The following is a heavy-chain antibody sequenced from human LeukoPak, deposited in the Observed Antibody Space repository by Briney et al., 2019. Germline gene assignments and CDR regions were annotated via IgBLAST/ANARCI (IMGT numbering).Heavy chain of an antibody. Sequence: GGSLRLSCAASGFTFSSYWMHWVRQVPGKGLMWVSRIDTGGSGTRYADSVKGRFTISRDNAKNTVYLQMNSLRAEDTAVYYCAKGSRDTSGWYRDYWGQGTLVTVSS. CDR2: IDTGGSGT. V-gene: IGHV3-74*01. J-gene: IGHJ4*02. CDR1: GFTFSSYW. D-gene: IGHD6-19*01. CDR3: AKGSRDTSGWYRDY.